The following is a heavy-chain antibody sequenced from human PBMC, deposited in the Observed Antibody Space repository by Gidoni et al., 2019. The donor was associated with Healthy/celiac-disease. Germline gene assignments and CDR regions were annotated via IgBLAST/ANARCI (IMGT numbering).Heavy chain of an antibody. J-gene: IGHJ4*02. D-gene: IGHD2-15*01. CDR3: ARDGAYCSGGNCYSCY. V-gene: IGHV3-7*01. Sequence: EVQLVESGGGLVQPGGSLRLSCAASGFTFSNYWMSWVRQAPGKGLEWVASIKQDGGEKYSVDSVKGRFIISRDNAKNSLYLQMNSLRVEDTAVYYCARDGAYCSGGNCYSCYWGQGTLVTVSS. CDR2: IKQDGGEK. CDR1: GFTFSNYW.